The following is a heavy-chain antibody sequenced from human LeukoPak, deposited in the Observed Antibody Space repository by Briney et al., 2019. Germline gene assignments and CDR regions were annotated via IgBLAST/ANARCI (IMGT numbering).Heavy chain of an antibody. J-gene: IGHJ5*02. CDR3: ARDPGYSYGPRGGWFDP. D-gene: IGHD5-18*01. CDR1: GYTFTGYY. CDR2: INPNSGGT. Sequence: ASVKVSCKASGYTFTGYYMHWVRQAPGQGLEWMGWINPNSGGTNYAQKFQGRVTMTRDTSISTAYMELSRLRSDDTAVYYCARDPGYSYGPRGGWFDPWGQGTLVTVSS. V-gene: IGHV1-2*02.